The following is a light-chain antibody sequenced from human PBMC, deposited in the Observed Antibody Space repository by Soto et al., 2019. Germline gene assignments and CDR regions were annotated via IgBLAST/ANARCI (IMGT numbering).Light chain of an antibody. CDR2: GAS. V-gene: IGKV3-20*01. CDR3: QQYGKSLPT. Sequence: EIVLTQSPGTLSLSPGERATLPCRASQSVSSNYLAWYQQKPGQAPSLLIYGASSRATGIPDRFSGSGSGTDFTLIISRLEPEDFAVYYCQQYGKSLPTFGQGTKVDIK. CDR1: QSVSSNY. J-gene: IGKJ1*01.